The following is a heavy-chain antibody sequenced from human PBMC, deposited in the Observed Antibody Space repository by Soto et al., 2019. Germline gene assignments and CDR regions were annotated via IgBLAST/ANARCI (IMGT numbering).Heavy chain of an antibody. Sequence: EVQLVESGGGLVQPGGSLRLYCAASGFNFPFCGMTWVRQAPGKGLEWVASIMGDGREGEKYYVDSVKGRFTISRDNAKSSLYLQMSSLRAEDTAIYFCSRDHYGSGAIWGQGTPVIVSS. CDR3: SRDHYGSGAI. CDR1: GFNFPFCG. V-gene: IGHV3-7*05. CDR2: IMGDGREGEK. J-gene: IGHJ4*02. D-gene: IGHD3-10*01.